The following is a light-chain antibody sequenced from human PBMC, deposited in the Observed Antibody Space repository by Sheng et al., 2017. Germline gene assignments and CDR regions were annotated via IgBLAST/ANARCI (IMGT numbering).Light chain of an antibody. V-gene: IGKV3-20*01. CDR2: GAS. CDR3: QQYDSSPYS. J-gene: IGKJ2*03. CDR1: QSVSSNF. Sequence: EIVMTQSPATLSLSPGERATLSCRASQSVSSNFLAWYHQKPGQAPRLLIYGASSRATGIADRFSGSGSGTDFTLTISRLEPEDFAVYYCQQYDSSPYSFGQGTKLEI.